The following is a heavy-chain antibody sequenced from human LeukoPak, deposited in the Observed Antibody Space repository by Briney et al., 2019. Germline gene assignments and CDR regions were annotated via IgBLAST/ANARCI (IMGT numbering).Heavy chain of an antibody. D-gene: IGHD1-14*01. J-gene: IGHJ4*02. Sequence: PGGSLRLSCAASGFVFSDHWMTWVRQTPGRGLDWVASINEDGSEKYYVDSVMGRFTISRDNANSLYLQMNSLRVEDTAVYYCTRGMNPERWGQGTLITVSS. CDR1: GFVFSDHW. CDR2: INEDGSEK. CDR3: TRGMNPER. V-gene: IGHV3-7*01.